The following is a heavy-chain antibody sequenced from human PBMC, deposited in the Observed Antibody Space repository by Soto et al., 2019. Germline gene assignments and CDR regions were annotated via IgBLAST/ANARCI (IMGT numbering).Heavy chain of an antibody. Sequence: QLQLQESGPGLVKPSETLSLTCTVSGGSISSSSYYWGWIRQPPGKGLEWIGSIYFSGSTYYNPSLKRRVTTSVDTSKNQFSLKLSSVTAADTAVYYCARHTPAISISDHWGQGTLVTVSS. CDR3: ARHTPAISISDH. J-gene: IGHJ4*02. CDR2: IYFSGST. D-gene: IGHD2-15*01. CDR1: GGSISSSSYY. V-gene: IGHV4-39*01.